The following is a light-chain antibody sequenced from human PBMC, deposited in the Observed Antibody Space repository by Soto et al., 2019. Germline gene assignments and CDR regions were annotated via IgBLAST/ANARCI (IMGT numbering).Light chain of an antibody. Sequence: QSALTQPASVSGSPGQSITISCTGTSSDVGTYNLVSWYQQHPGKAPKLIIYEVTKRPSGVSNRFSGSKSDNTASLTISGLQAEDEADYYCCSYAGSRTLYVFGTGTKLTVL. J-gene: IGLJ1*01. CDR3: CSYAGSRTLYV. V-gene: IGLV2-23*02. CDR1: SSDVGTYNL. CDR2: EVT.